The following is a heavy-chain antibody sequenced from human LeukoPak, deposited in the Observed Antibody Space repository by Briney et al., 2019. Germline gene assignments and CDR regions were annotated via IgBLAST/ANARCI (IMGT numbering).Heavy chain of an antibody. CDR1: GGSITTTNY. V-gene: IGHV4-4*02. D-gene: IGHD1-26*01. CDR3: SRESGPFCPFGH. J-gene: IGHJ4*02. CDR2: ISLAGRT. Sequence: VQPSETLSLTCGVSGGSITTTNYCSWVRQPPGGGLEWIGEISLAGRTCYNPSLQSRVHISIDESKNHLYLNLASVTAADTAVYYCSRESGPFCPFGHWGQGTLVAVTS.